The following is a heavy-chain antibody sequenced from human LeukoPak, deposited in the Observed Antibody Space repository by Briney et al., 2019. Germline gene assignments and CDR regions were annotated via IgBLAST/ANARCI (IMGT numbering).Heavy chain of an antibody. V-gene: IGHV3-53*01. J-gene: IGHJ3*01. Sequence: GGSLRLSCAASGFTVSSNYMKWVRQAPGKGLEWVSIIYSGGYTDYADSVKGRFTISRDNSKNTLYLQMNSLRAEDTAVYYCARYYDSSGSLPGALDLWGQGTMVTVSS. CDR1: GFTVSSNY. CDR2: IYSGGYT. D-gene: IGHD3-22*01. CDR3: ARYYDSSGSLPGALDL.